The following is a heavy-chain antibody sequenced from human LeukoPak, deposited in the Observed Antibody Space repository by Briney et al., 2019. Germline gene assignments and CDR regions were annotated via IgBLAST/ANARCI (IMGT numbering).Heavy chain of an antibody. J-gene: IGHJ5*02. CDR2: IYYSGSS. CDR3: ARLYDSSGYTNWLDP. V-gene: IGHV4-59*11. Sequence: SETLSLTCTVSGGSISSHYWSWIRQPPGKGLEWIGYIYYSGSSKYNPSLKSRVTISVDTSKNQFSLKLSSVTAADAAVYYCARLYDSSGYTNWLDPWGQGTLVTVSS. CDR1: GGSISSHY. D-gene: IGHD3-22*01.